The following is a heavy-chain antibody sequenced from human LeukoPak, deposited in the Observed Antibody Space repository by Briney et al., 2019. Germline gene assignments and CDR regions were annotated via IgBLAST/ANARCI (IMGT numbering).Heavy chain of an antibody. J-gene: IGHJ4*02. CDR1: GYTFTGYY. Sequence: ASVKVSCKASGYTFTGYYMHWVRQAPGQGLEWMGWINPNSGGTNYAQKFQGRVTMTRDTSISTAYMELSRLRSDDTAVYYCARALSWDRLGLLTVVYRGQGTLVTVSS. V-gene: IGHV1-2*02. CDR2: INPNSGGT. CDR3: ARALSWDRLGLLTVVY. D-gene: IGHD1-26*01.